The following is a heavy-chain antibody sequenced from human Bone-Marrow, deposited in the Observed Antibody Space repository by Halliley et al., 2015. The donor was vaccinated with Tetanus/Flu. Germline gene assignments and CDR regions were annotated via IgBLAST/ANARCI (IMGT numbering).Heavy chain of an antibody. D-gene: IGHD2-15*01. CDR3: ARANYAANLYFDY. V-gene: IGHV4-59*01. Sequence: EWIGYIFYGGSTNYNPSLKSRVTISVDTSKNQFSLKLSSVTTADTAVYFCARANYAANLYFDYWGQGTLVTVSS. J-gene: IGHJ4*02. CDR2: IFYGGST.